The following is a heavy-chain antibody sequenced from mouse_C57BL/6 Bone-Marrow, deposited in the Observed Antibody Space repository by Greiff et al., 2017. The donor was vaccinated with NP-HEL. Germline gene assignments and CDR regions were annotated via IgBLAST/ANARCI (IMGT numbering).Heavy chain of an antibody. CDR3: ASPYSSGAWFAY. V-gene: IGHV1-54*01. J-gene: IGHJ3*01. D-gene: IGHD3-2*02. CDR1: GYAFTNYL. Sequence: VQGVESGAELVRPGTSVKVSCKASGYAFTNYLIEWVKQRPGQGLEWIGVINPGSGGPNYNEKFKGKATLTADKSSSTAYMQLSSLTSEDSAVYFCASPYSSGAWFAYWGQGTLVTVSA. CDR2: INPGSGGP.